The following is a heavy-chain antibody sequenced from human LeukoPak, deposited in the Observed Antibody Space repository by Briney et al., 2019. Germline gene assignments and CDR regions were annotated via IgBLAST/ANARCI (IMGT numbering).Heavy chain of an antibody. J-gene: IGHJ4*02. CDR3: ARDRYYYDSSGAGVPDY. Sequence: GGSLRLSCAASGFTFRDAWMSWVRQAPGKGLEWVANIKPDGNEKYYVDSMKGRFTISRDNAKNSLFLQMNSLRAEDTAVYYCARDRYYYDSSGAGVPDYWGQGTLVTVSS. CDR2: IKPDGNEK. D-gene: IGHD3-22*01. CDR1: GFTFRDAW. V-gene: IGHV3-7*04.